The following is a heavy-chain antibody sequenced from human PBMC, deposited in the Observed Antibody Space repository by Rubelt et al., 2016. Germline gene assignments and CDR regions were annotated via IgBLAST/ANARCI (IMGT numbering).Heavy chain of an antibody. J-gene: IGHJ3*02. CDR2: ISSSSSYI. CDR3: ARDDQLAAFDI. V-gene: IGHV3-21*01. D-gene: IGHD2-2*01. Sequence: SISSSSSYIYYADSVKGRFTISRNNAKNSLYLQMNSLRAEDTAVYYCARDDQLAAFDIWGQGTMVTVSS.